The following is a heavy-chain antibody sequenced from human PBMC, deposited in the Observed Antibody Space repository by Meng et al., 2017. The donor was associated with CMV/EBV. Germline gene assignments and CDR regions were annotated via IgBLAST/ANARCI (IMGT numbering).Heavy chain of an antibody. Sequence: GESLKISCAASGFTFSSYAMHWVRQAPGKGLEWVAVISYDGSNKYYADSVKGRFTISRDNSKNTLYLQMNSLRAEDTAVYYCARDRRGYSYGYYYYGMDVWGQGTTVPSP. CDR3: ARDRRGYSYGYYYYGMDV. CDR1: GFTFSSYA. J-gene: IGHJ6*02. D-gene: IGHD5-18*01. CDR2: ISYDGSNK. V-gene: IGHV3-30-3*01.